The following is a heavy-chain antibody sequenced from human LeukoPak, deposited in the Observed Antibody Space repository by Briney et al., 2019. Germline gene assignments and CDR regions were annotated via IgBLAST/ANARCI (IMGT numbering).Heavy chain of an antibody. CDR2: FYYSGNT. CDR3: AGAAGGYYFDS. D-gene: IGHD2-8*02. Sequence: PSETLFRTCSVAGGFIISCYGKCRLQQPPDELVWIGYFYYSGNTKYNPSLKSRVTISVDTSKNQFSLKLNSVTATDTAVYYCAGAAGGYYFDSWGQGTLVTVSS. J-gene: IGHJ4*02. V-gene: IGHV4-59*01. CDR1: GGFIISCY.